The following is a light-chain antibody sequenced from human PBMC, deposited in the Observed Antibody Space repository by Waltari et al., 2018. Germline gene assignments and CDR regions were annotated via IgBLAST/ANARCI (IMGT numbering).Light chain of an antibody. J-gene: IGLJ1*01. Sequence: QSALTQPASVSGSPGQSIAISCTGSSSDLGASTFVSWYQQHPGKAPKLIISSFSERPSGVSNRFSGSKSGNTASLTISGLHPEDEADYYCCSYAGSSLYVFGTGTKLTVL. CDR2: SFS. CDR3: CSYAGSSLYV. V-gene: IGLV2-23*02. CDR1: SSDLGASTF.